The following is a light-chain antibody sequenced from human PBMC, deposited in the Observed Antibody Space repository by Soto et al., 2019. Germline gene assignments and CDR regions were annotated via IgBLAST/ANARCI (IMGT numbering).Light chain of an antibody. Sequence: DIHLTQSQSFLSASVGYRVTITCRASQGISSYLAWYQQKPGKAPKLLIYAASTLQSGVSSRFSGSGSGTEFTLTISSLQPEDFATYYCQQLNSYLITFGQGTRLEIK. CDR2: AAS. J-gene: IGKJ5*01. CDR3: QQLNSYLIT. CDR1: QGISSY. V-gene: IGKV1-9*01.